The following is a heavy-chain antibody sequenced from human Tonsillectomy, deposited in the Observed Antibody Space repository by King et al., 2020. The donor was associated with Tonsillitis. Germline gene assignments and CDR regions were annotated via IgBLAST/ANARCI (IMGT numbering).Heavy chain of an antibody. CDR2: VYPDDSDT. Sequence: VQLVQSGAEMKKPGASLRISCETSGFIFTNYWIAWVRQMPGKGLEWMGIVYPDDSDTRYGPSFQGQVTISADKSISTAYLQWSSLQASDTAMYYCARFLVGAPAFDIWGQGTMVTVSS. D-gene: IGHD1-26*01. J-gene: IGHJ3*02. CDR3: ARFLVGAPAFDI. V-gene: IGHV5-51*03. CDR1: GFIFTNYW.